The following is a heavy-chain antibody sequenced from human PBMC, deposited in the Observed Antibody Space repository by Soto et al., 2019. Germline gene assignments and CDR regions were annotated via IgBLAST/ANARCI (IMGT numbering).Heavy chain of an antibody. J-gene: IGHJ4*02. Sequence: EVQLLDSGGGLVQPGGSLRLSCAASGFTFSNYAMTWARQGPGKGLEWVSGISGSGGRSYYADSVKGRFTISRDNSKSTLYLQMNSRRAEDTAVYYCAKAYFVWSSEQPYYFDYWGQGTLVTVSS. CDR1: GFTFSNYA. CDR2: ISGSGGRS. V-gene: IGHV3-23*01. CDR3: AKAYFVWSSEQPYYFDY. D-gene: IGHD3-16*01.